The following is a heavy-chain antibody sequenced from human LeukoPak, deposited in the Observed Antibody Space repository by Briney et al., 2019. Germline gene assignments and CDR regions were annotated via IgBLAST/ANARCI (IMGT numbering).Heavy chain of an antibody. V-gene: IGHV5-51*01. CDR2: IYPGDSDT. J-gene: IGHJ4*02. D-gene: IGHD3-10*01. Sequence: GESLKISCKGSGYTFTTYWIGWVRQMPGKGLEWVGIIYPGDSDTRYSPSFQGQVTISADKSISTAYLQWSSLKASDTAMYYCARQATMVRGVITHFDYWGQGTLVTVSS. CDR1: GYTFTTYW. CDR3: ARQATMVRGVITHFDY.